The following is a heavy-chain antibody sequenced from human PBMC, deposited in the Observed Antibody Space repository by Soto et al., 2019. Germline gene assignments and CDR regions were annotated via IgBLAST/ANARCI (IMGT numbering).Heavy chain of an antibody. CDR3: ARQRTTVVTQAYFDR. D-gene: IGHD2-21*02. CDR1: GESISSSSYY. J-gene: IGHJ4*02. V-gene: IGHV4-39*01. Sequence: SDPRSLTYIVSGESISSSSYYWGWIRQPPGKGLEWIGSIYYSGRTYYNPSFKSRVTISIDTSKNQFSLKLSSVTATDTAVYYCARQRTTVVTQAYFDRWGQGALVTVSS. CDR2: IYYSGRT.